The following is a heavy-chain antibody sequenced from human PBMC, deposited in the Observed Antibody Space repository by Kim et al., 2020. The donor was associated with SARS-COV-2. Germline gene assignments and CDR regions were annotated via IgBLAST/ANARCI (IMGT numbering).Heavy chain of an antibody. Sequence: ASVKVSCKPSGYTFTTYYMHWVRQAPGQGLEWMGIINPSGFTTTYAQKFQGRVTMTRDRSTGTVYMELSSLRSEDTAVYYCAGPSLAGPGLEFWGQGTLVTVSS. CDR2: INPSGFTT. D-gene: IGHD6-13*01. CDR1: GYTFTTYY. V-gene: IGHV1-46*01. CDR3: AGPSLAGPGLEF. J-gene: IGHJ4*02.